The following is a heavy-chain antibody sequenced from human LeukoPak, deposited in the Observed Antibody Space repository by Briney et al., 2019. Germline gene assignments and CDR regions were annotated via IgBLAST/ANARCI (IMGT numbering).Heavy chain of an antibody. CDR3: AKSGGEYTMIVVVIPFDY. D-gene: IGHD3-22*01. Sequence: GGSLRLSCAASGFTFSSYAMSWVRQAPGKGLEWVSAISGSGGSTYYADSVKGRFTISRDNSKNTLYLQMNSLRAEDTAVYYCAKSGGEYTMIVVVIPFDYWGQGTLVTVSS. CDR2: ISGSGGST. V-gene: IGHV3-23*01. CDR1: GFTFSSYA. J-gene: IGHJ4*02.